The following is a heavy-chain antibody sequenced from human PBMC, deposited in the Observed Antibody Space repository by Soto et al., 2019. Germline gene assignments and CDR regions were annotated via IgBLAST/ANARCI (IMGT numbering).Heavy chain of an antibody. V-gene: IGHV4-59*01. J-gene: IGHJ5*02. Sequence: PSETLSLTCTVSGGYISSYYWSWIRQPPGKGLEWIGYIHYSGSTKYNPSLKSRVTISVDTSKNQFSLKLSSVTAADTAVYYCARYRRGVASNGFDLCAQGNLVTVSS. CDR3: ARYRRGVASNGFDL. CDR2: IHYSGST. CDR1: GGYISSYY. D-gene: IGHD3-16*02.